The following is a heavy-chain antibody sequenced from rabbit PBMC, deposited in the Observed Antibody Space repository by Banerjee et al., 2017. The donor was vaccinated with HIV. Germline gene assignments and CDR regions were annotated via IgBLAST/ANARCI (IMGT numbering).Heavy chain of an antibody. CDR3: ARTAYGGYATTRLDL. D-gene: IGHD6-1*01. Sequence: EQLEESGGGLVKPEGSLTLTCKASGVSFSNKAVMCWVRQAPGKGLEWIACINAITGKAVYANWAKGRSTFSKTSSTTVTLQLSSLTAADTATYFCARTAYGGYATTRLDLWGPGTLVTVS. CDR1: GVSFSNKAV. V-gene: IGHV1S45*01. J-gene: IGHJ3*01. CDR2: INAITGKA.